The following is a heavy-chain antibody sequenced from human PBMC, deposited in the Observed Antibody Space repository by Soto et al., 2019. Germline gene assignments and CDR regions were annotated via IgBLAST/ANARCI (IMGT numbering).Heavy chain of an antibody. CDR1: GYSFTIYW. Sequence: PGESLKISCKGAGYSFTIYWISWVRQMPGKGLEWMGRIDPSDSYTNYSPSFQGHVTISADKSISTAYLQWSSLKASDTAMYYCASGPLIVVVVAATDYGMDVWGQGTTVTVSS. CDR2: IDPSDSYT. CDR3: ASGPLIVVVVAATDYGMDV. D-gene: IGHD2-15*01. V-gene: IGHV5-10-1*01. J-gene: IGHJ6*02.